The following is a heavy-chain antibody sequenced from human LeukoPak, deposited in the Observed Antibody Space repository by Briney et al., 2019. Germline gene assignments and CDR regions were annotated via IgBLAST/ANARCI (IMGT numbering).Heavy chain of an antibody. V-gene: IGHV4-59*01. D-gene: IGHD6-19*01. Sequence: SETLSLTYTASDDSISRDFWTWIRQPPGKGLEWIGYIRYSGRTEYNPSLKSRVTISIQTSKNQSSLKLTSVTAADTAIYYCARLPDVSGWPFDYWGQGILVTVSS. CDR3: ARLPDVSGWPFDY. J-gene: IGHJ4*02. CDR1: DDSISRDF. CDR2: IRYSGRT.